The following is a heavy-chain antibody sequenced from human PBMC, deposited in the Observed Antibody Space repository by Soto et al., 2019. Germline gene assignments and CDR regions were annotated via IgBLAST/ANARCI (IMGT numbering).Heavy chain of an antibody. J-gene: IGHJ6*02. CDR3: AKDPDSGSYLYYYYGMDV. D-gene: IGHD1-26*01. V-gene: IGHV3-23*04. CDR2: ISGSGGST. Sequence: EVQLVESGGGLVKPGGSLRLSCAASGFTFSNAWMSWVRQAPGKGLEWVSAISGSGGSTYYADSVKGRFTISRDNSKNTLYLQMNSLRAEDTAVYYCAKDPDSGSYLYYYYGMDVWGQGTTVTVSS. CDR1: GFTFSNAW.